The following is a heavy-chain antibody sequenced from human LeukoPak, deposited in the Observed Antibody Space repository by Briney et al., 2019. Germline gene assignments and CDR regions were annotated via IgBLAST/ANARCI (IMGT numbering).Heavy chain of an antibody. CDR1: GFTFSNYA. D-gene: IGHD3-9*01. Sequence: PGASLRLSCAASGFTFSNYAMSWVRQAPGKGLEWVSAIVGSGSNTYYADSVKGWFTISRDNPKNTLYLQMNSLRAEDTAVYYCAKWGDYDILTGYYDSDYWGQGTLVTVSS. CDR3: AKWGDYDILTGYYDSDY. CDR2: IVGSGSNT. J-gene: IGHJ4*02. V-gene: IGHV3-23*01.